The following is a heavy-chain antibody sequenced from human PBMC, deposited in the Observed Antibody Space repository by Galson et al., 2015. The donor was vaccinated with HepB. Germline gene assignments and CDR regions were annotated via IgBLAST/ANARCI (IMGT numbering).Heavy chain of an antibody. J-gene: IGHJ6*02. CDR3: ARLRAGWRIRQKYYYYYGMDV. Sequence: QSGAEVKKPGESLKISCKGSGYSFTSYWIGWVRQMPGKGLEWMGIIYPGDSDTRYSPSFQGQVTISADKSISTAYLQWSSLKASDTAMYYCARLRAGWRIRQKYYYYYGMDVWGQGTTVTVSS. CDR1: GYSFTSYW. CDR2: IYPGDSDT. D-gene: IGHD6-19*01. V-gene: IGHV5-51*03.